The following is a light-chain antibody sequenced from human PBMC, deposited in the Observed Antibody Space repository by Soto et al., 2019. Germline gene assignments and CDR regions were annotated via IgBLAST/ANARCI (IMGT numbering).Light chain of an antibody. CDR2: GAS. CDR1: QSVSSIY. V-gene: IGKV3-20*01. Sequence: EIVLTQSPGTLSLSPGERATLSCRASQSVSSIYLAWYQQKPGQPPRLLISGASRRATGIPDRFSGSGSGTDFTLTISRLEPEDFAGYYCQQRETAPLFTFGPGTKVDIK. CDR3: QQRETAPLFT. J-gene: IGKJ3*01.